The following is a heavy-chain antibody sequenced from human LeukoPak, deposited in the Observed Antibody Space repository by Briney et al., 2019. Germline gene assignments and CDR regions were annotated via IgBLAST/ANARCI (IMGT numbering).Heavy chain of an antibody. CDR1: GGSFSGYY. V-gene: IGHV4-34*01. CDR2: INHSGST. J-gene: IGHJ5*02. D-gene: IGHD5-18*01. Sequence: SETLSLTCAVYGGSFSGYYWSWIRQPPGKGLEWIGEINHSGSTNYNPSLKSRDTISVDTSKNQFSLKLSSVTAADTAVYYCARGRGYSYGRCWFDPWGQGTLVTVSS. CDR3: ARGRGYSYGRCWFDP.